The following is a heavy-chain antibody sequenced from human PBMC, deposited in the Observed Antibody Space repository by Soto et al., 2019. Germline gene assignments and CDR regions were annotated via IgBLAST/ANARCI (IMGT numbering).Heavy chain of an antibody. D-gene: IGHD3-16*01. CDR2: IIPICGTA. Sequence: QVQLVQSGSEVKKPGSSVKVSCKAPGRTFSSYAISWVRPAPGQVLEWMGGIIPICGTANYAQKFQGRVTITADESTSTAYMELSRLRSEDTAVYYCARPLGEYSYYYGIEVWGQGTTVTVSS. J-gene: IGHJ6*02. CDR3: ARPLGEYSYYYGIEV. V-gene: IGHV1-69*01. CDR1: GRTFSSYA.